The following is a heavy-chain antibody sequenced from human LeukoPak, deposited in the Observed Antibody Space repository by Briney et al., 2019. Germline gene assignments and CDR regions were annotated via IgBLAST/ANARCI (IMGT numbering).Heavy chain of an antibody. Sequence: KTSETLSLTCTVVSGGSISSSSYYWSWIRQPAGKGLEWIGRIYTSGSTNYNPSLKSRVTISVDTSKNQFSLKLSSVTAADTAVYYCARGAQGSGHWFDPWGQGTLVTVSS. CDR3: ARGAQGSGHWFDP. D-gene: IGHD3-10*01. CDR2: IYTSGST. V-gene: IGHV4-61*02. J-gene: IGHJ5*02. CDR1: GGSISSSSYY.